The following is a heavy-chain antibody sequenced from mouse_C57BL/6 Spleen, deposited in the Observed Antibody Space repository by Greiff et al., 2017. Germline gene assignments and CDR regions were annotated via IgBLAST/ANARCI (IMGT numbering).Heavy chain of an antibody. V-gene: IGHV1-82*01. D-gene: IGHD3-2*02. J-gene: IGHJ3*01. CDR1: GYAFSSSW. CDR2: IYPGDGAT. CDR3: ARETAQATEAY. Sequence: QVQLQQSGPELVKPGASVKISCKASGYAFSSSWMNWVKQRPGKGLEWIGRIYPGDGATNYNGKFKGKATLTADKSSSTAYMQLSSLTSEDSAVYFCARETAQATEAYWGQGTLVTVSA.